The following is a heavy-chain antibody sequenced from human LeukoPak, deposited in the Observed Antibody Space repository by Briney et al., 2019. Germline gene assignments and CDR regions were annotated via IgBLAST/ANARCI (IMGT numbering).Heavy chain of an antibody. CDR2: ISSSSSTI. CDR1: GFTFSSYS. Sequence: GGSLRLSCAASGFTFSSYSMNWVRQAPGKGLEWVSYISSSSSTIYYADSVKGRFTISRDNAKNSLYLQMNSLRDEDTAVYYCARDDIAARLSYYYYGMDVWGQGTTATVSS. D-gene: IGHD6-6*01. CDR3: ARDDIAARLSYYYYGMDV. J-gene: IGHJ6*02. V-gene: IGHV3-48*02.